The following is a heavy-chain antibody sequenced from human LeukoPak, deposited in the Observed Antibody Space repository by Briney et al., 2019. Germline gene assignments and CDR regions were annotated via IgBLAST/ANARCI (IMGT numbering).Heavy chain of an antibody. V-gene: IGHV3-21*01. CDR3: ARPYGDYTGFDY. CDR1: GFTFSSYS. CDR2: ISSSSSYI. D-gene: IGHD4-17*01. Sequence: GGSLRLSCAASGFTFSSYSMNWVRQAPGKGLEWVSSISSSSSYIYYADSVKGRFTISRDNAKNSLYLQMNSLRAEDTAVYYCARPYGDYTGFDYWGQGTLVTVSS. J-gene: IGHJ4*02.